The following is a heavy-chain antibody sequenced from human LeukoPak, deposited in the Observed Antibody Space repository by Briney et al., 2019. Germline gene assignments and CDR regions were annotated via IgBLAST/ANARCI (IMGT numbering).Heavy chain of an antibody. J-gene: IGHJ4*01. CDR3: ARAYDSSSSFDY. Sequence: GGSPRLSCVASGFTFSSYSMNWVRQAPGKGLEWVSSISISVGYTYYADSAKGRLTISRDSAKNSLYLQMNSLRAEDTAVYYCARAYDSSSSFDYWGRGTLVTVSS. D-gene: IGHD3-22*01. CDR2: ISISVGYT. CDR1: GFTFSSYS. V-gene: IGHV3-21*01.